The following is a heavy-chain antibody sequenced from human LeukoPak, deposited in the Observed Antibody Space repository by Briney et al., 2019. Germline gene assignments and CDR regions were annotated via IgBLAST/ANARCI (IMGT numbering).Heavy chain of an antibody. D-gene: IGHD3-10*01. J-gene: IGHJ4*02. CDR2: ISSSGSYI. V-gene: IGHV3-11*04. CDR3: ARDIGEWFGERWAFDDY. Sequence: GGSLRLSCAASGFTFSDYYMSWIRQAPGKGLEWVSYISSSGSYIYYADSVKGRFTISRDNAKNSLYLQMNSLRAEDTAVYYCARDIGEWFGERWAFDDYWGQGTLVTVSS. CDR1: GFTFSDYY.